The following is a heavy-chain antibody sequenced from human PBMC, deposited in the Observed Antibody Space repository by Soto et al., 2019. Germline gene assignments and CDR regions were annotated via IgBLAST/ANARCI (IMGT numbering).Heavy chain of an antibody. D-gene: IGHD6-13*01. CDR2: INHSGST. V-gene: IGHV4-34*01. J-gene: IGHJ4*02. CDR1: GGSFSGYY. Sequence: QVQLQQWGAGLLKPSETLSLTCAVYGGSFSGYYWSWIRQPPGKGLEWIGEINHSGSTNYNPSLKSRVTISVDTSKIQFSLKLSSVTAADTAVYYCARIAAAGTGEIDYWGQGTLVTVSS. CDR3: ARIAAAGTGEIDY.